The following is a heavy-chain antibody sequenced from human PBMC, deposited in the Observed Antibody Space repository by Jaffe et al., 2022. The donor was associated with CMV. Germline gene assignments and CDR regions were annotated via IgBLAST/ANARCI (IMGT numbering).Heavy chain of an antibody. D-gene: IGHD4-17*01. Sequence: QVQLVQSGAEVKKPGASVKVSCKASGYTFTSYYMHWVRQAPGQGLEWMGIINPSGGSTSYAQKFQGRVTMTRDTSTSTVYMELSSLRSEDTAVYYCAREMLGRHRTTVRPNWFDPWGQGTLVTVSS. V-gene: IGHV1-46*01. J-gene: IGHJ5*02. CDR3: AREMLGRHRTTVRPNWFDP. CDR1: GYTFTSYY. CDR2: INPSGGST.